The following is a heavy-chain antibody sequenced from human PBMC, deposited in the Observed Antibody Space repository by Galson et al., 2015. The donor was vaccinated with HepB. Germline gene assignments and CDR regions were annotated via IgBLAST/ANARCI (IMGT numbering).Heavy chain of an antibody. J-gene: IGHJ4*02. CDR3: ARDGEWEIPLDH. CDR1: GFIVSNYY. CDR2: IYSGGYT. D-gene: IGHD1-26*01. V-gene: IGHV3-66*01. Sequence: SLRLSCAASGFIVSNYYMSWVRQAPGKGLEWVSVIYSGGYTSYAASVKGRFTISRDNSKNTLYLQMNSLRAEDTAVYYCARDGEWEIPLDHWGQGTLVTVSS.